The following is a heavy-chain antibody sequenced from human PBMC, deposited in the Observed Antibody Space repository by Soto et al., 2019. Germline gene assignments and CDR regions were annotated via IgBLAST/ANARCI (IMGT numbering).Heavy chain of an antibody. CDR2: IISGGTRV. Sequence: GGSLRLSCAASGFTFDDYAMHWVRQAPGKGLEWVSRIISGGTRVSYADSVKGRFTITRDNAKNTLYLEMHSLTADDTAVYYCARERTSKGGMDIWGQGTTVT. CDR3: ARERTSKGGMDI. J-gene: IGHJ6*02. V-gene: IGHV3-74*01. CDR1: GFTFDDYA.